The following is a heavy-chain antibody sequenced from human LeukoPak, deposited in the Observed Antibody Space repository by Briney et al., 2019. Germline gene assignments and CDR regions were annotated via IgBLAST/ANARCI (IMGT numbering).Heavy chain of an antibody. J-gene: IGHJ4*02. D-gene: IGHD6-19*01. CDR3: ARSPTTRSYISGWYFVY. CDR2: ISGSGGST. V-gene: IGHV3-23*01. Sequence: PGGSLRLSCAASGFTFTTYAMSWVRQAPGKGLEWVSGISGSGGSTYYADSVKGRFTISRDNSKNTLYLQMNSLRADDTAVSYCARSPTTRSYISGWYFVYWGQGTLVTVSS. CDR1: GFTFTTYA.